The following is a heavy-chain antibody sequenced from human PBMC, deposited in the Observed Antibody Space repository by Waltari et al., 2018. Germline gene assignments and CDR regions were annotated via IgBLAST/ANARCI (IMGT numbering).Heavy chain of an antibody. V-gene: IGHV1-69*04. CDR1: GCSFSTYA. CDR3: SRGPQAAGNQLDP. Sequence: QVQLVQSGAEVKKPESSVKLPCQVSGCSFSTYAINWVRQAPGQGLEWMGRIRPILNITQYSQKFQGRVTLTADTSTRVAYMELNSLTSEDTAVYFCSRGPQAAGNQLDPWGQGTLVTVSS. CDR2: IRPILNIT. J-gene: IGHJ5*02.